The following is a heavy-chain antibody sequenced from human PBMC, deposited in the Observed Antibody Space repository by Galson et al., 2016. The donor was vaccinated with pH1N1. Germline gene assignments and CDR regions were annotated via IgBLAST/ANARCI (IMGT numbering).Heavy chain of an antibody. V-gene: IGHV3-30-3*01. Sequence: SLRLSCAASGFTFSTFAMHWVRQAPGEGLEWVAVISSSGDNRFYADSVKGRFTISRDSSKNTVYLLLNSVTTEDTAVYFCAKASQYCRGGSCYANWLDPWGQGTLVTVSS. D-gene: IGHD2-15*01. CDR2: ISSSGDNR. CDR3: AKASQYCRGGSCYANWLDP. CDR1: GFTFSTFA. J-gene: IGHJ5*02.